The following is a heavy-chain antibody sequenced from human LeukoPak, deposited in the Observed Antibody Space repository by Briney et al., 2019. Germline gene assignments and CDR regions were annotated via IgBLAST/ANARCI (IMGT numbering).Heavy chain of an antibody. CDR1: GGSISTSNYY. CDR3: ARRISRIVVVIIPPYYFDY. V-gene: IGHV4-39*01. D-gene: IGHD3-22*01. Sequence: SETLSLTCTVSGGSISTSNYYWGWIRQPPGKGLEWIGSIYYSGSTYYNPSLKSRVTISVDTSKNQFSLKVRSVTAADTAVYYCARRISRIVVVIIPPYYFDYWGQGTLVTVSS. CDR2: IYYSGST. J-gene: IGHJ4*02.